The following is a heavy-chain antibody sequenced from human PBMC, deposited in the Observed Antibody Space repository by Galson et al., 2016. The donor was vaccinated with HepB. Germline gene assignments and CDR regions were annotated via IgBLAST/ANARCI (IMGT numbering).Heavy chain of an antibody. Sequence: SVKVSCKASRYTFTTYYMHWVRQAPGQGLEWMGVISPSGGSTNYAQKFRGRVTMTRDTSTSTVYMELSSLRSDDTAVYYCTRTRDYGDQTGFDYWGQGTLVTVSS. J-gene: IGHJ4*02. CDR3: TRTRDYGDQTGFDY. D-gene: IGHD4-17*01. CDR2: ISPSGGST. CDR1: RYTFTTYY. V-gene: IGHV1-46*03.